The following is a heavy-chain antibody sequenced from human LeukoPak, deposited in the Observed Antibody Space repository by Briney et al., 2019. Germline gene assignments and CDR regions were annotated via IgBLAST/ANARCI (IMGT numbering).Heavy chain of an antibody. Sequence: SETLSLTCAVYGGSFSGYYWSWIRQPPGKGLEWIGEINHSGSTNYNPSLKSRVTISVDTSKNQLSLKLSSVTAADTAVYYCAREDCTNGVCYTGYWGQGTLVTVSS. J-gene: IGHJ4*02. CDR2: INHSGST. CDR3: AREDCTNGVCYTGY. CDR1: GGSFSGYY. V-gene: IGHV4-34*01. D-gene: IGHD2-8*01.